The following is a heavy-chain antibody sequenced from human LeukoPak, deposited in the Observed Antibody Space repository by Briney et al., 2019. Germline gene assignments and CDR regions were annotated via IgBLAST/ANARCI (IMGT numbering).Heavy chain of an antibody. V-gene: IGHV3-30-3*01. J-gene: IGHJ3*02. CDR1: GFTFSSYA. CDR2: ISYDGSNK. Sequence: GRSLRLSCTASGFTFSSYAMHWVRQAPGKGLEWVAVISYDGSNKYYADSVKGRFTISRDNSKNTLYLQMYSLRAEDTAVYYCARRGDGAFDIWGQGTMVTVSS. CDR3: ARRGDGAFDI.